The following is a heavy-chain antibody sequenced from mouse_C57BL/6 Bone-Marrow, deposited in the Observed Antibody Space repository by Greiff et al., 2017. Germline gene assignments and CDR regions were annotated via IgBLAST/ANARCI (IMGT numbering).Heavy chain of an antibody. D-gene: IGHD2-13*01. CDR3: ARKGGDYYWFAY. V-gene: IGHV1-22*01. CDR2: INPNNGGT. Sequence: EVQLQQSGPELVKPGASVKMSCKASGYTFTDYNMHWVKQSHGKSLEWIGYINPNNGGTSYNQKFKGKATLTVNKSSSTAYMELRSLTSEDSAVYYCARKGGDYYWFAYWGQGTLVTVSA. J-gene: IGHJ3*01. CDR1: GYTFTDYN.